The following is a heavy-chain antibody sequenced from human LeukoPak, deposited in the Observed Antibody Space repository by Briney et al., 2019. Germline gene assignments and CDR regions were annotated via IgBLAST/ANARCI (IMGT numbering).Heavy chain of an antibody. Sequence: GGSLRLSCAAPGFTVSNKYMTWVRQAPGKGLEWVSLIYSDGRTYYADSVKGRCTISRDNSKNTLYLQMNSLRVEDTAVYYCARGLFLSGYLDAFDIWGQGTVVTVSS. J-gene: IGHJ3*02. D-gene: IGHD3-22*01. V-gene: IGHV3-53*01. CDR3: ARGLFLSGYLDAFDI. CDR1: GFTVSNKY. CDR2: IYSDGRT.